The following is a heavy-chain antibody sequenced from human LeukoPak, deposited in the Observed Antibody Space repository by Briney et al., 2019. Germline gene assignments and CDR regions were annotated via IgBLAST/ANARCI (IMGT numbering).Heavy chain of an antibody. V-gene: IGHV3-53*01. Sequence: GGSLRLSCAASGFTASSNYMSWVRQAPGKGLEWVSVIYSGGSTYYADSVKGRFTISRDNSKNTLYLQMNSLRAEDTAVYYCARDSMVVTGGAFDIWGQGTMVTVSS. CDR1: GFTASSNY. CDR2: IYSGGST. J-gene: IGHJ3*02. D-gene: IGHD4-23*01. CDR3: ARDSMVVTGGAFDI.